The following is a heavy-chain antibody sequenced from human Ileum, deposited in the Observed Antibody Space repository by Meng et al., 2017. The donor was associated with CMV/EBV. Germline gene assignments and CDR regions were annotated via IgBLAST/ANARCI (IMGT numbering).Heavy chain of an antibody. CDR3: ARFRIAALGNLFDP. D-gene: IGHD6-13*01. CDR2: IFFSGNT. J-gene: IGHJ5*02. V-gene: IGHV4-30-4*08. CDR1: GASISSGDYY. Sequence: QVAVQEAGPGLVKPSPTPSLSCTVSGASISSGDYYWSWIRQPPGKGLEWIGYIFFSGNTYYNPSLNNRVIISIDTPRNQFSLKVDSVTAADTAVYYCARFRIAALGNLFDPWGHGTLVTVSS.